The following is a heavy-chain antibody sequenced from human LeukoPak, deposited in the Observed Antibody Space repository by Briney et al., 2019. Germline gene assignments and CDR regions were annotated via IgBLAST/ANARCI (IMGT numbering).Heavy chain of an antibody. V-gene: IGHV4-38-2*01. D-gene: IGHD3-22*01. Sequence: SETLSLTCAVSGYSISSGYYWGWIRHPPGKGLEWIGSIYHSGSTYYDPSLKSRVTISVDTSKNQFSLKLSSVTAADTAVYYCARTAEYYYDSSGYFDYWGQGTLVTVSS. CDR2: IYHSGST. CDR3: ARTAEYYYDSSGYFDY. J-gene: IGHJ4*02. CDR1: GYSISSGYY.